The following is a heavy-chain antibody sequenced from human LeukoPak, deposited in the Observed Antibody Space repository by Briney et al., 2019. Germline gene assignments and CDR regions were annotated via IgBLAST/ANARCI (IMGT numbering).Heavy chain of an antibody. Sequence: GGSLRLSCAASGFTFSSYGMHWVRQAPGKGLEWVAFIRYDGSNKYYADSVKGRFTISRDNSKNTLYLQMNTLRVEDTAVYYCTRDLMDYDVSTGLHHYYMDVWGQGTTVTVSS. D-gene: IGHD3-9*01. CDR2: IRYDGSNK. CDR1: GFTFSSYG. CDR3: TRDLMDYDVSTGLHHYYMDV. V-gene: IGHV3-30*02. J-gene: IGHJ6*02.